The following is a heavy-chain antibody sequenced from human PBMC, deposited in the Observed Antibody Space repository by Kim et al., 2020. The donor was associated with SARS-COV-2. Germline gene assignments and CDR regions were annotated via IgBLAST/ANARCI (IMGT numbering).Heavy chain of an antibody. D-gene: IGHD3-10*01. CDR3: AKDSDFSTGGSFDY. J-gene: IGHJ4*02. CDR1: GFTFSSYG. Sequence: GGSLRLSCAASGFTFSSYGMHWVRQAPGKGLEWVAVISYDGSNKYYADSVKGRFTISRDNSKNTLYLQMNSLRAEDTAVYYCAKDSDFSTGGSFDYWAKG. V-gene: IGHV3-30*18. CDR2: ISYDGSNK.